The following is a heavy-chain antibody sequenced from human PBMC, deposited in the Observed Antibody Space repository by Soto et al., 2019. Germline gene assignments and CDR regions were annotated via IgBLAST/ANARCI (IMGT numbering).Heavy chain of an antibody. V-gene: IGHV3-23*01. CDR3: AKDPSSGYPASYYFDY. Sequence: GGSLRLSCAASGFTFSSYAMSWVRQAPGKGLEWVSAISGSGGSTYYADSVKGRFTISRDNSKNTLYLQMNSLRAEDTAVYYCAKDPSSGYPASYYFDYWGQGTLVTVSS. D-gene: IGHD3-22*01. CDR2: ISGSGGST. J-gene: IGHJ4*02. CDR1: GFTFSSYA.